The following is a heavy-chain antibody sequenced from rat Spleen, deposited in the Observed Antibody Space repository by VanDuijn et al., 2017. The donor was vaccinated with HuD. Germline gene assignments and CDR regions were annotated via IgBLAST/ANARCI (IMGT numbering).Heavy chain of an antibody. V-gene: IGHV5-7*01. CDR2: ISYDNSNT. CDR1: GFTFSDYN. J-gene: IGHJ2*01. D-gene: IGHD1-9*01. CDR3: ARRHYGYTDYFDY. Sequence: EVHLVESGGGLVQPGRSLKLSCAASGFTFSDYNMAWVRQAPTKGLEWVATISYDNSNTYYRDSVKGRFTISRDNAKSTLYLQMDSLRSEDTATYYCARRHYGYTDYFDYWGQGVMVTVSS.